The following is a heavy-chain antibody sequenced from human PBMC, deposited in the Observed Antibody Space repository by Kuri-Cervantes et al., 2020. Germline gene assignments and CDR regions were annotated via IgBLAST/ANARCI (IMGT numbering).Heavy chain of an antibody. V-gene: IGHV4-39*01. J-gene: IGHJ3*02. CDR3: ARQMATKSDGAFDI. D-gene: IGHD5-24*01. CDR2: IYYSGST. CDR1: GGSISSGGYY. Sequence: SETLSLTCTVSGGSISSGGYYWGWIRQPPGKGLEWIGSIYYSGSTYYNPSLKSRVTISVDTSKNQFSLKLSSVTAADTAVYYCARQMATKSDGAFDIWGQGTMVTVSS.